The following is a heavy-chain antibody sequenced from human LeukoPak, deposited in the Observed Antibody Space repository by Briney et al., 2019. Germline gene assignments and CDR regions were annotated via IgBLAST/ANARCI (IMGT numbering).Heavy chain of an antibody. Sequence: GGSLRLSCGASGFTFSSYSMNRVRQAPGKGLEWVSYISGSTGTIYYADSVTGRFTIFRDNANNSLFLQMNSLRAEDSAIYYCARGSGAAGRVYYFDYWGQGTLVTVSS. J-gene: IGHJ4*02. D-gene: IGHD6-13*01. V-gene: IGHV3-48*01. CDR2: ISGSTGTI. CDR3: ARGSGAAGRVYYFDY. CDR1: GFTFSSYS.